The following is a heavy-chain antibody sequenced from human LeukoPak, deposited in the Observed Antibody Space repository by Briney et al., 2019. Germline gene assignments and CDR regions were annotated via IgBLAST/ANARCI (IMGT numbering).Heavy chain of an antibody. J-gene: IGHJ4*02. CDR1: GFTFSSYA. D-gene: IGHD3-10*01. V-gene: IGHV3-23*01. CDR3: AKVWLVRGVIITPLYYFDY. Sequence: GGSLRLSCAASGFTFSSYAMSWVRQAPGKGLEWVSAISGSGGSTYYADSVKGRFTISRDNSKNTLYLQMNSLRAEDTAVYYCAKVWLVRGVIITPLYYFDYWGQGTLVTVPS. CDR2: ISGSGGST.